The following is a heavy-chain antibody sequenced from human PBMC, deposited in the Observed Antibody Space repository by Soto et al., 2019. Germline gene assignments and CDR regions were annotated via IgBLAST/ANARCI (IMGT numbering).Heavy chain of an antibody. CDR2: IYWDNDK. J-gene: IGHJ5*02. CDR3: AQRVTYRTKYNVGWFHP. CDR1: GLSLSTRGVG. Sequence: QITLKESGPALMEPTQPLTLTCSLSGLSLSTRGVGVGWLRQAPGKALECLAIIYWDNDKRYNPSLKTRLTITKDTSKTQVGLTMTYMEPLDTAIYYCAQRVTYRTKYNVGWFHPWGQGTLVTVS. D-gene: IGHD1-1*01. V-gene: IGHV2-5*02.